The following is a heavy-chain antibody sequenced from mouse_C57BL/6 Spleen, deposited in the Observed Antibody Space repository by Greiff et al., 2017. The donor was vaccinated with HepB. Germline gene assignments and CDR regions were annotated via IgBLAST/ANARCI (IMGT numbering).Heavy chain of an antibody. CDR3: ARRHGYHDGFDY. CDR1: GYTFTDYY. V-gene: IGHV1-26*01. D-gene: IGHD2-2*01. J-gene: IGHJ2*01. Sequence: EVQLQQSGPELVKPGASVKISCKASGYTFTDYYMNWVKQSHGKSLEWIGDINPNNGGTSYNQKFKGKATLTVDKSSSTAYMELRSLTSEDSAVYYWARRHGYHDGFDYWGQGTTLTVSA. CDR2: INPNNGGT.